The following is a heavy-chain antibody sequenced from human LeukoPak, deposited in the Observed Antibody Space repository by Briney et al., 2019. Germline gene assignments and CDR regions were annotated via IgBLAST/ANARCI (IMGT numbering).Heavy chain of an antibody. D-gene: IGHD3-22*01. CDR3: ASSDSSGYYSDY. CDR2: IIPIFGTA. Sequence: SVKVSCKASGGTFSSYAISWVRQAPGQGLEWMGGIIPIFGTANYAQKFQGRVTITADESTSTAYMELSSLRPEDTAVYYCASSDSSGYYSDYWGQGTLVTVSS. CDR1: GGTFSSYA. J-gene: IGHJ4*02. V-gene: IGHV1-69*13.